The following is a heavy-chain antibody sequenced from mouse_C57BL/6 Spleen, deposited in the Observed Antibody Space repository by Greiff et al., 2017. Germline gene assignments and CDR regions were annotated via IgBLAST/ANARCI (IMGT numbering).Heavy chain of an antibody. J-gene: IGHJ1*03. Sequence: VQLQQSGAELVKPGASVKISCKASGYAFSSYWMNWVKQRPGKGLEWIGQIYPGDGDTNYNGKFKGKATLTADKSSSTAYMQLSSLTSEDSAVYFGARTYGSSYWYFDVWGTGTTVTVSS. D-gene: IGHD1-1*01. CDR3: ARTYGSSYWYFDV. CDR2: IYPGDGDT. V-gene: IGHV1-80*01. CDR1: GYAFSSYW.